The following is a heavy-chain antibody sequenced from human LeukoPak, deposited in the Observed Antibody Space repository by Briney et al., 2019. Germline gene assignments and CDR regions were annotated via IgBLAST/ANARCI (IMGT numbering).Heavy chain of an antibody. J-gene: IGHJ3*02. CDR3: ARDPAADDAFDI. CDR1: GFTLRDHW. CDR2: INSDGSST. D-gene: IGHD2-2*01. Sequence: GGSPRLSCTASGFTLRDHWMHWVRQAPGKGLVWVSRINSDGSSTSYADSVKGRFTISRDNAKNTLYLQMNSLRAEDTAVYYCARDPAADDAFDIWGQGTMVTVSS. V-gene: IGHV3-74*01.